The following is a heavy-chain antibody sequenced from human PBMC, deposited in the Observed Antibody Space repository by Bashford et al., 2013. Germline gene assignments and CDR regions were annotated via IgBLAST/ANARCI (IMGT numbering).Heavy chain of an antibody. CDR1: GGSISSAGYY. J-gene: IGHJ5*02. CDR2: VYYRGTT. CDR3: ASLSECSGGSCWFDP. Sequence: SETLSLTCTVSGGSISSAGYYWSWIRQHPGKGLEWIGYVYYRGTTYYNPSLKSRVTLSVDTSKSQFSLKLTSVTAADTAVYYCASLSECSGGSCWFDPWGQGNPGHR. D-gene: IGHD2-15*01. V-gene: IGHV4-31*03.